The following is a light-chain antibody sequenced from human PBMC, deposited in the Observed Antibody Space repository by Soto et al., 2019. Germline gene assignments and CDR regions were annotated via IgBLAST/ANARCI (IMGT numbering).Light chain of an antibody. CDR2: AAS. Sequence: DIQMTQSPSSVSASVGDRVTITCRASQGISDGLAWYQQKSGKAPKLLIYAASSLQSGVPSRFSGSRSGTDFILTISSLQPEDFATYYCQQHGQWPITFGQGTRLEIK. V-gene: IGKV1-12*01. CDR3: QQHGQWPIT. J-gene: IGKJ5*01. CDR1: QGISDG.